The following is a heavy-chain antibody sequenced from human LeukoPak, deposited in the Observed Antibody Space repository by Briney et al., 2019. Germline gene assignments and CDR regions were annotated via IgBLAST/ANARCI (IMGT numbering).Heavy chain of an antibody. CDR1: GFTFSRYS. D-gene: IGHD2-2*01. CDR3: ARDPLRGYQLPFYYYMDV. J-gene: IGHJ6*03. CDR2: ISSSSSYI. V-gene: IGHV3-21*04. Sequence: PGGSLRLSCAASGFTFSRYSMNWVRQAPGKGLEWVSSISSSSSYIYYADSVKGRFTISRDNAKNSLYLQMNSLRSDDTAVYYCARDPLRGYQLPFYYYMDVWGKGTTVTVSS.